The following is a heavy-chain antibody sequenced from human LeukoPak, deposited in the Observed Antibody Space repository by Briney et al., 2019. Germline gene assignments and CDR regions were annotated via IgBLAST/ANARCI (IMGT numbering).Heavy chain of an antibody. CDR2: SKQSGST. Sequence: PSETLSLTCAVYGGSFSVYYWSWVRQPPGKGLEWLGESKQSGSTNYKPSLKSRVTISVDTSKNQFSLKLSSVTAADTAVYYCARLPSSSWYYYFHGMDVWGQGTTVTVSS. D-gene: IGHD6-13*01. CDR3: ARLPSSSWYYYFHGMDV. V-gene: IGHV4-34*01. CDR1: GGSFSVYY. J-gene: IGHJ6*01.